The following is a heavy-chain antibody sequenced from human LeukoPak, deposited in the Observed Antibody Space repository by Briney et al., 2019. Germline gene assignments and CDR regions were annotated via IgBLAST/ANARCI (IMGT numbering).Heavy chain of an antibody. CDR3: ARTHDYGDYVFDY. V-gene: IGHV4-59*11. Sequence: PSETLSLTCTVSGGSMSGHWWSWIRQSPGKGLEWIGDIFYSGGTNNNSPLKSRLTMSLDTSKNQFSLKLSSVTAADTAVYYCARTHDYGDYVFDYWGQGTLVTVSS. D-gene: IGHD4-17*01. CDR1: GGSMSGHW. J-gene: IGHJ4*02. CDR2: IFYSGGT.